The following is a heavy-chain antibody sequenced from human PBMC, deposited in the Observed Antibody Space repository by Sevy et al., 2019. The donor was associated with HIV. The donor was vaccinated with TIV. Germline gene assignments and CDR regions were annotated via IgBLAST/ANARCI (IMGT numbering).Heavy chain of an antibody. Sequence: SETLSLTCTVSGVSISPYYWAWIRQPPGKGLECIGFSGNTNYNPSLKTRVTTSVDTSKNQFSLKLSSVTAADTAIYYCARGGPNQQQLDYFDYWGQRTLVTGSS. D-gene: IGHD6-13*01. J-gene: IGHJ4*02. V-gene: IGHV4-59*01. CDR3: ARGGPNQQQLDYFDY. CDR2: SGNT. CDR1: GVSISPYY.